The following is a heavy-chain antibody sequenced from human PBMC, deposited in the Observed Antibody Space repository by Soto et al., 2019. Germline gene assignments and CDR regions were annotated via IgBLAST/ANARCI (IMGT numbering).Heavy chain of an antibody. CDR3: ARRRDYGDFEYYFDY. V-gene: IGHV4-59*08. CDR2: IYYSGST. D-gene: IGHD4-17*01. Sequence: TLSLTCTVSGGSISSYYWSWIRQPPGKGLEWIGYIYYSGSTNYNPSLKSRVTISVDTSKNQFSLKLSSVTAADTAVYYCARRRDYGDFEYYFDYWGQGTLVTVSS. CDR1: GGSISSYY. J-gene: IGHJ4*02.